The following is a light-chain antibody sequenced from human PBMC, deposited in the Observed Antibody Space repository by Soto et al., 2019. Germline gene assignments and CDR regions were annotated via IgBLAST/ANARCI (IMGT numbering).Light chain of an antibody. J-gene: IGLJ1*01. CDR3: CSYAGSRTYV. V-gene: IGLV2-23*01. CDR2: EGS. CDR1: NSDVGSYNL. Sequence: QSALTQPASVSGSPGQSITISCTGTNSDVGSYNLVSWYQQHPGKAPKLMIYEGSKRPSGVSNRFSGSKSGNTASLTISGLQDEDEADYYCCSYAGSRTYVFGTGTKVTVL.